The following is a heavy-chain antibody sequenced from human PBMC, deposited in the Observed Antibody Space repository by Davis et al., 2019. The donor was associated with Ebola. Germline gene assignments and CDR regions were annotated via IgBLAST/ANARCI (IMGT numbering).Heavy chain of an antibody. V-gene: IGHV4-4*02. CDR2: VYHSGST. CDR3: ARRDYYDFWSGPILNGMDV. CDR1: GGSISSSNW. D-gene: IGHD3-3*01. Sequence: SETLSLTCAVSGGSISSSNWWSWVRQSPRKGLEWIGEVYHSGSTYYNPSLKSRVTISVDTSKNQFSLKLSSVTAADTAVYYCARRDYYDFWSGPILNGMDVWGQGTTVTVSS. J-gene: IGHJ6*02.